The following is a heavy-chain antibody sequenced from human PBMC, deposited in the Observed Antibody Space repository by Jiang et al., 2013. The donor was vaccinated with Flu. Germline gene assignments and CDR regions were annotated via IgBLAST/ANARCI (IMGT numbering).Heavy chain of an antibody. D-gene: IGHD6-19*01. Sequence: LLKPSETLSLTCAVYGGSFSGYYWSWIRQPPGKGLEWIGEINHSGSTNYNPSLKSRVTISVDTSKNQFSLKLSSVTAADTAVYYCARGFRTGYSSGWYAFWGQGTLVTVSS. CDR3: ARGFRTGYSSGWYAF. CDR2: INHSGST. V-gene: IGHV4-34*01. J-gene: IGHJ4*02. CDR1: GGSFSGYY.